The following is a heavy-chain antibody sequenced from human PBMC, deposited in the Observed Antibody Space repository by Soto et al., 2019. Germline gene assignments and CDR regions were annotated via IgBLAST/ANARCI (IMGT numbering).Heavy chain of an antibody. CDR3: ARDRRLISMVRGVSLWFDP. CDR1: GGSISSNNW. J-gene: IGHJ5*02. V-gene: IGHV4-4*02. CDR2: IYHTGST. D-gene: IGHD3-10*01. Sequence: SETLSLTCAVSGGSISSNNWWTWVRQPPGKGLEWIGEIYHTGSTNYNPSLKSRVAISVDTSKNQFSLKLSSVTAADTAVYYCARDRRLISMVRGVSLWFDPWGQGTLVTVSS.